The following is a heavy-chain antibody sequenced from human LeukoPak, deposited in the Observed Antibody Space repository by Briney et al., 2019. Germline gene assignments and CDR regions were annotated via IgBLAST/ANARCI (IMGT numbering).Heavy chain of an antibody. CDR2: IIPILGIA. CDR3: ARDGDGSGRYYYYYYGMDV. Sequence: SVKVSCKASGGTFSSYAISLVRQAPGQGLEWMGRIIPILGIANYAQKFQGRVTITADKSTSTAYMELSSLRSEDTAVYYCARDGDGSGRYYYYYYGMDVWGQGTTVTVPS. J-gene: IGHJ6*02. CDR1: GGTFSSYA. D-gene: IGHD3-10*01. V-gene: IGHV1-69*04.